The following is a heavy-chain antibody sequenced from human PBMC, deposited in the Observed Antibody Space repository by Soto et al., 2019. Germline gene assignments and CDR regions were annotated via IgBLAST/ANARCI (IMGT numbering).Heavy chain of an antibody. CDR2: IIPILGIA. Sequence: QVQLVQSGAEVKKPGSSVKVSCKASGGTFSSYTISWVRQAPGQGLEWMGRIIPILGIANYAQKFQGRVTITADKSTSTAYMELSSLRSEDTAVYYCARENVDLDLDTAMVTLVGYYYYGMDVWGQGTTVTVSS. J-gene: IGHJ6*02. CDR1: GGTFSSYT. V-gene: IGHV1-69*08. CDR3: ARENVDLDLDTAMVTLVGYYYYGMDV. D-gene: IGHD5-18*01.